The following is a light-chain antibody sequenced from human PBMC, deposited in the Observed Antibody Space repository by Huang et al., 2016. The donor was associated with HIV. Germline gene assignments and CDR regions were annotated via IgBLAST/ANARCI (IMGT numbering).Light chain of an antibody. Sequence: EIVLTQSPDTLSLSPGERATLSCRASQTIINYLAWYQQKPGQAPRLLIYDASNRATGIPARFSGSGSGTDFTLTISSLEPEDFAVYYCQQRGDWPLTFGGGTKVEIK. J-gene: IGKJ4*01. CDR3: QQRGDWPLT. CDR2: DAS. CDR1: QTIINY. V-gene: IGKV3-11*01.